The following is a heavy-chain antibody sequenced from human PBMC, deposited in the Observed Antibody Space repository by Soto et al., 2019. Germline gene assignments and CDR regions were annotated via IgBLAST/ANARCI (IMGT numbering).Heavy chain of an antibody. D-gene: IGHD2-2*01. J-gene: IGHJ6*02. CDR3: ACTARHDDIVVVPAAMIEGNKGESYYYYYYGMDV. Sequence: GASVKVSCKASGGTFSSYAISWVRQATGQGLEWMGGIIPIFGTANYAQKFQGRVTITADESTSTAYMELSSLRSEDTAVYYCACTARHDDIVVVPAAMIEGNKGESYYYYYYGMDVWGQGTTVTVSS. V-gene: IGHV1-69*01. CDR2: IIPIFGTA. CDR1: GGTFSSYA.